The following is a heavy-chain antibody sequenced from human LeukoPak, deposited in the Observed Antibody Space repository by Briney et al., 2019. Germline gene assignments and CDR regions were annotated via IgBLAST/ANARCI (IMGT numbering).Heavy chain of an antibody. CDR2: IKGDGSTT. V-gene: IGHV3-74*01. Sequence: GGSLRLSCAASGFTFSSHWMHWVRQVPGKGLVWVSLIKGDGSTTAYADSVKGRFTISRDNAKNTLFLQMNSLRAEDTAVYYCGRSHGWLVDSWGRGALVTVSS. D-gene: IGHD6-19*01. CDR3: GRSHGWLVDS. J-gene: IGHJ4*02. CDR1: GFTFSSHW.